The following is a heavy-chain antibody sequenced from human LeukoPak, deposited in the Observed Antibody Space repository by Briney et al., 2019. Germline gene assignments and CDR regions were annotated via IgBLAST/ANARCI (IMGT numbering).Heavy chain of an antibody. CDR1: GFTFSSYS. D-gene: IGHD3-9*01. CDR2: ISSSSSYI. J-gene: IGHJ4*02. Sequence: GGSLRLSCAASGFTFSSYSMNWVRQAPGKGLEWVSSISSSSSYIYYADSVKGRFTISRDNARNSLYLQMNSLRAEDTAVYYCARGGRSTYFDWSPDYWGQGTLVTVSS. CDR3: ARGGRSTYFDWSPDY. V-gene: IGHV3-21*01.